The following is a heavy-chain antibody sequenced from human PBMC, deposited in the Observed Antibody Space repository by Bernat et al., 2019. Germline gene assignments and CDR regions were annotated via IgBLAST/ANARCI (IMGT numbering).Heavy chain of an antibody. J-gene: IGHJ4*02. D-gene: IGHD1-1*01. CDR2: ISAYNGDT. V-gene: IGHV1-18*01. Sequence: QVQLVQSGAEVKRPGASVEVSCKASGYTFTTYGITWVRQAPGQGLEWMGWISAYNGDTKYAQNLQGRVTLTTDTSTTTAYMELRSLRSDDTAVYYCARVPGWKYYFDYWGQGTLVTVPS. CDR3: ARVPGWKYYFDY. CDR1: GYTFTTYG.